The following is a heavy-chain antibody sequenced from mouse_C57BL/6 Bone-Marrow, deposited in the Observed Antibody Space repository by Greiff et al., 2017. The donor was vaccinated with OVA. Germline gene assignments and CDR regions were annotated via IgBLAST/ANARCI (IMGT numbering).Heavy chain of an antibody. D-gene: IGHD2-2*01. V-gene: IGHV5-15*01. J-gene: IGHJ3*01. Sequence: EVMLVESGGGLVQPGGSLKLSCAASGFTFSDYGMAWVRQAPRKGPEWVAFISNLAYSIYYADTVTGRFTISRENAKNTLYLEMSSLRSEDTAMYYCARRGYYAYDGPWFAYWGQGTLVTVSA. CDR3: ARRGYYAYDGPWFAY. CDR1: GFTFSDYG. CDR2: ISNLAYSI.